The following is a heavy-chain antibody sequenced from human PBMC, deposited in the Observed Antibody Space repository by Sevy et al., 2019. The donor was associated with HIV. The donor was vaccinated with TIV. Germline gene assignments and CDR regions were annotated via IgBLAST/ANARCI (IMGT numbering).Heavy chain of an antibody. D-gene: IGHD4-17*01. CDR3: VKGPLPAVRTSYALDV. V-gene: IGHV3-30*02. CDR1: GFIFKSYG. Sequence: GGSLRLSCAASGFIFKSYGMHWVRQAPGKGLEWVTFIRNDGSTKYYADSVRGRFTASRDNSKNTLYLQMNTPRPEDTDGYYCVKGPLPAVRTSYALDVWGQGTTVTVSS. CDR2: IRNDGSTK. J-gene: IGHJ6*02.